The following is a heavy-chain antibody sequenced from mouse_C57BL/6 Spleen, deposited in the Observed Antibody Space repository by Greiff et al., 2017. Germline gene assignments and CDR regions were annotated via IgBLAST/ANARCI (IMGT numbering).Heavy chain of an antibody. CDR1: GYTFTDYN. CDR2: INPNNGGT. CDR3: ARCYYGSRPYFDY. J-gene: IGHJ2*01. V-gene: IGHV1-22*01. D-gene: IGHD1-1*01. Sequence: EVKLVESGPELVKPGASVKMSCKASGYTFTDYNMHWVKQSHGKSLEWIGYINPNNGGTSYNQKFKGKATLTVNKSSSTAYMELRSLTSEDSAVYYCARCYYGSRPYFDYWGQGTTLTVSS.